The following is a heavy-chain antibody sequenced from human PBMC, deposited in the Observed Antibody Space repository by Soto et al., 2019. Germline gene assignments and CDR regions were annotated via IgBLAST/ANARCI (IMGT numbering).Heavy chain of an antibody. D-gene: IGHD5-12*01. J-gene: IGHJ4*02. CDR1: GFTFSSYS. Sequence: GESLRLSCAASGFTFSSYSMNWVRQAPGKGLEWVSSISSSSSYIYYADSVKGRFTISRDNAKNSLYLQMNSLRAEDTAVYYCASWGYSGYDFDYWGQGTLVTVSS. CDR2: ISSSSSYI. CDR3: ASWGYSGYDFDY. V-gene: IGHV3-21*01.